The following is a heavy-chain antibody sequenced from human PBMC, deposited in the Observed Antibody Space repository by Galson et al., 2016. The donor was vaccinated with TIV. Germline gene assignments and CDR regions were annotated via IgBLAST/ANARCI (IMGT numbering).Heavy chain of an antibody. D-gene: IGHD3-3*01. J-gene: IGHJ4*02. V-gene: IGHV4-31*11. CDR2: IYYTGSS. Sequence: CGVSGGSISSGGHYWSWIRQRPGKGLEYIGHIYYTGSSYYSPSLKSRVSMSVATSKNHFALKLRSVTAADTDVYFCARARVDFGVVGGFAFFLDYWGQGALVTVSS. CDR1: GGSISSGGHY. CDR3: ARARVDFGVVGGFAFFLDY.